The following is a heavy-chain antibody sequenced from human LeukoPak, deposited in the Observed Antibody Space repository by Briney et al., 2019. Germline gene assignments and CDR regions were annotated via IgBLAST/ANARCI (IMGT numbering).Heavy chain of an antibody. V-gene: IGHV4-4*09. D-gene: IGHD2-21*01. Sequence: SDTLSLTCTVSGGSISSYYWSWVRQSPGDGREWIGYVLTSGCADYNPSLTSRVTMSVDTSKNQLSMELRFLTAADTAVYYCATSHDVKTAPYDLWGQGTLVTVSS. J-gene: IGHJ5*02. CDR1: GGSISSYY. CDR2: VLTSGCA. CDR3: ATSHDVKTAPYDL.